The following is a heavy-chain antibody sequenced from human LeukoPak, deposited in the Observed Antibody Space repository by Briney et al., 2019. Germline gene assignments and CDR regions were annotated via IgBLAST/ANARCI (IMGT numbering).Heavy chain of an antibody. Sequence: GGSLRLSCAASGFAFSNYGMHWVRQAPGKGLERVAFIRYGGSNKYYPDSVKGRFTISRDNSKNTLYLQMNSLRAEDTAVYYCAKVGGCSYSGFYFDYWGQGTLVTVSS. J-gene: IGHJ4*02. CDR3: AKVGGCSYSGFYFDY. CDR2: IRYGGSNK. D-gene: IGHD5-18*01. CDR1: GFAFSNYG. V-gene: IGHV3-30*02.